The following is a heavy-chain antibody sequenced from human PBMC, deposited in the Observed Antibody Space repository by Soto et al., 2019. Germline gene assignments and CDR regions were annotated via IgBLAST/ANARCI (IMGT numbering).Heavy chain of an antibody. Sequence: PGGSLRLSCAASGFTFSSYSMNWVRQAPGKGVEWVSSISSSSSYIYYADSVKGRFTISRDNAKNSLYLQMNSLRAEDTAVYYCARDRNPSITIFGVVIMFWFDPWGQGTLVTVSS. CDR1: GFTFSSYS. CDR2: ISSSSSYI. D-gene: IGHD3-3*01. V-gene: IGHV3-21*01. CDR3: ARDRNPSITIFGVVIMFWFDP. J-gene: IGHJ5*02.